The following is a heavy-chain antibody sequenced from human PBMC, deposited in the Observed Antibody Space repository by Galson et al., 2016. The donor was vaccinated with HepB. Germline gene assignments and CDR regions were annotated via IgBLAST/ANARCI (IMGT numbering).Heavy chain of an antibody. CDR2: ISYDGTKR. J-gene: IGHJ4*02. D-gene: IGHD4-11*01. CDR3: AKDYTLYLTTVTRITDH. Sequence: SLRLSCAASGFTFSSYGMHWVRQAPGKGLEWVSVISYDGTKRYYADSVKGRFTISRDNSKNTLFLQMNSLRAEDTAVYYCAKDYTLYLTTVTRITDHWGQGTLVTVSS. CDR1: GFTFSSYG. V-gene: IGHV3-30*18.